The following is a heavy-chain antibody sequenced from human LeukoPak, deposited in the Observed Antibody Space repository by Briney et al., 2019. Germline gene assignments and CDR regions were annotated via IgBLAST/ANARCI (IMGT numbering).Heavy chain of an antibody. V-gene: IGHV3-30*04. D-gene: IGHD3-10*01. CDR1: GFTFSSYA. J-gene: IGHJ4*02. CDR2: ISYDGSNK. Sequence: PGGSLRLSCAASGFTFSSYAMHWVRQAPGKGLEWVAVISYDGSNKYYADSVKGRFTISRDNSKNTLYLQMNSLRAEDTAVYYCARPMVRGVIPYPPGYWGQGTLVTVSS. CDR3: ARPMVRGVIPYPPGY.